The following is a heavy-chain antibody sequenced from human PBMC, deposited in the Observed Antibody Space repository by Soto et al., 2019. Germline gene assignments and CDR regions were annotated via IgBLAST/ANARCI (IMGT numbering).Heavy chain of an antibody. CDR3: AGTGIAAAGLTDDAFDI. V-gene: IGHV4-34*01. CDR1: GGSLSDYY. J-gene: IGHJ3*02. D-gene: IGHD6-13*01. CDR2: INHSGST. Sequence: PSETLSLTCAVYGGSLSDYYWGWIRQPPGKGLEWIGEINHSGSTNYNPSLKSRVTISVDTSKNQFSLKLSSVTAADTAVYYCAGTGIAAAGLTDDAFDIWGQGTMVTVSS.